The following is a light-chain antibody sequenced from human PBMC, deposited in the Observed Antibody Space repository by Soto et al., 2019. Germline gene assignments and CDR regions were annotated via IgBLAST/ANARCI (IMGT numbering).Light chain of an antibody. J-gene: IGKJ1*01. Sequence: IQLTQSPSTLSASVGDRVTIACRASQSVRTWLAWYQQKPGKVPKLLIYKASTLESGVPSRFSGSGSETELTLTISSLQPDDFAIYYCQQYNSFSQWTFGQGTKV. CDR2: KAS. V-gene: IGKV1-5*03. CDR1: QSVRTW. CDR3: QQYNSFSQWT.